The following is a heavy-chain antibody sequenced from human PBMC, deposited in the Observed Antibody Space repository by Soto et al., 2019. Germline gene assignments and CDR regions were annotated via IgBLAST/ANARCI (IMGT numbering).Heavy chain of an antibody. V-gene: IGHV3-9*01. J-gene: IGHJ4*02. CDR3: ANSPHYDILTGTLDY. CDR2: ISWNSGSI. Sequence: EVQLVESGGGLVQPGRSLRLSCAASGFTFDDYAMHWVRQAPGKGLEWVSGISWNSGSIGYADSVKGRFTISRDNAKNSLYLQMNRLRAEDTAVYYCANSPHYDILTGTLDYWGQGTLVTVSS. CDR1: GFTFDDYA. D-gene: IGHD3-9*01.